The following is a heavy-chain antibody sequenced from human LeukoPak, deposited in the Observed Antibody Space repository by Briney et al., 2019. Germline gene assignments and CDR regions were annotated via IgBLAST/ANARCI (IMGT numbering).Heavy chain of an antibody. CDR1: GYTFTSYG. V-gene: IGHV7-4-1*02. J-gene: IGHJ6*02. D-gene: IGHD2-2*01. Sequence: ASVKVSCKASGYTFTSYGISWVRQAPGQGLEWMGWINTNTGNPTYAQGFTGRFVFSLDTSVSTAYLQISSLKAEDTAVYYCARDREDIVVVPAAHYGMDVWGQGTTVTVSS. CDR3: ARDREDIVVVPAAHYGMDV. CDR2: INTNTGNP.